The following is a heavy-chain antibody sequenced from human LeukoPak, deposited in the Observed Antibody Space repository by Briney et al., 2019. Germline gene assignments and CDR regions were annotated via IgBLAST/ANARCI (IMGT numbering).Heavy chain of an antibody. Sequence: ASETLSLTCAVYGGSFSGYYWSWIRQPPGKGLEWIGSIYYSGSTYYDPSLKSRVTISVDTSKNQFSLKLSSVTAADTAVYYCARDWAVGGGWFDPWGQGTLVTVSS. CDR1: GGSFSGYY. CDR3: ARDWAVGGGWFDP. J-gene: IGHJ5*02. V-gene: IGHV4-34*01. D-gene: IGHD6-19*01. CDR2: IYYSGST.